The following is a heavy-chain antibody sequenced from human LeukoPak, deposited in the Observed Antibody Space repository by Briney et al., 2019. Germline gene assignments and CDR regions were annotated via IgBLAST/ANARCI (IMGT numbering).Heavy chain of an antibody. CDR1: GFTFGSFT. D-gene: IGHD6-19*01. CDR2: ISSRGATI. V-gene: IGHV3-21*01. Sequence: KPGGSLRLSCAASGFTFGSFTMNWVRQAPGKGLEWVSSISSRGATIYYGDSVRGRFTISRDNAKNSLYLQMNSLRAEDTAVYYCARVMTVAATESFDYWGQGTLVTVSS. J-gene: IGHJ4*02. CDR3: ARVMTVAATESFDY.